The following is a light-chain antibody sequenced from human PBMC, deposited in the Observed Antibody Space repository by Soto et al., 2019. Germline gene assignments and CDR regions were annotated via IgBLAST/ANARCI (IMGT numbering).Light chain of an antibody. CDR1: QSVSSSY. V-gene: IGKV3-20*01. Sequence: EIVLTQSPGTLSLSPGERATLSCRASQSVSSSYLAWYRQKPGQAPRLLIYGASSRATGIPDRFSGSGSGTDFTLTISRLEPEDFAVYYCQQYGSSQETFGQGTKLEIK. CDR2: GAS. J-gene: IGKJ2*01. CDR3: QQYGSSQET.